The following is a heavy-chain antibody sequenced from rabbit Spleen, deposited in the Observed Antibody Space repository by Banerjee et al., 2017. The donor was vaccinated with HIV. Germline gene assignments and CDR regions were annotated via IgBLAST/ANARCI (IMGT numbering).Heavy chain of an antibody. J-gene: IGHJ4*01. D-gene: IGHD4-1*01. CDR2: IYGGGSGST. CDR3: VREVAAKFNL. V-gene: IGHV1S45*01. CDR1: GFSFSSRYY. Sequence: QEQLVESGGGLVQPEGSLTLTCTASGFSFSSRYYMCWVRQAPGKGLEWIACIYGGGSGSTYYASWAKGRFTISKPSSTTVTLQMTSLTASDTATYFCVREVAAKFNLWGPGTLVTVS.